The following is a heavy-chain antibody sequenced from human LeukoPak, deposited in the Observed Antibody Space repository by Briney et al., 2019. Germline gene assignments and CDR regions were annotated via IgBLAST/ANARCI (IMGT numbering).Heavy chain of an antibody. J-gene: IGHJ3*02. D-gene: IGHD3-10*02. Sequence: PGGSLRLSCAASGFTFSSFWMHWVRQAPGKGLLWLSRVNGDGNITTYGDSVRGRFTISRDNAKNTLYLQMNGLRAEDTAVYYCARRGLVPAFDIWGQGTMVSVTS. V-gene: IGHV3-74*01. CDR1: GFTFSSFW. CDR3: ARRGLVPAFDI. CDR2: VNGDGNIT.